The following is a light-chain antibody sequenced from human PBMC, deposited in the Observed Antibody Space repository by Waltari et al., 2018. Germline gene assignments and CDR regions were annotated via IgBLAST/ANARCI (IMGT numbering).Light chain of an antibody. Sequence: QSALTPPASVSGSPGQSITISCTGTSRDVGNYKRISWYQQHPVKAPKLMIYAVSKRPSGVSDRFSGSKSGDMASLTISGLQPEDEAEYFCSSYAGSSKGVFGGGTKVTVL. V-gene: IGLV2-23*02. CDR3: SSYAGSSKGV. J-gene: IGLJ2*01. CDR2: AVS. CDR1: SRDVGNYKR.